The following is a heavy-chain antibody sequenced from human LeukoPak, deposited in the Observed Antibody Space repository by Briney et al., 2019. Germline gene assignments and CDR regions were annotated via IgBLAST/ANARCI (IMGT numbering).Heavy chain of an antibody. V-gene: IGHV3-64*01. CDR1: GFTFSSYA. CDR3: ARDLRDGYNHGPYSQH. CDR2: ISSNGGST. Sequence: GGSLRLSCAASGFTFSSYAMHWVRQAPGKGLEYVSAISSNGGSTYYANSVKGRFTISRDNSKNTLYLQMGSLRAEDMAVYYCARDLRDGYNHGPYSQHWGQGTLVTVSS. J-gene: IGHJ1*01. D-gene: IGHD5-24*01.